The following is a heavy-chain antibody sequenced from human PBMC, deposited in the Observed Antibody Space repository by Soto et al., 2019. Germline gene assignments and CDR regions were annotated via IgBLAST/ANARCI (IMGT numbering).Heavy chain of an antibody. CDR3: ASGIQLWLRRINNGYSG. CDR1: GGTFSTYA. D-gene: IGHD5-18*01. CDR2: IIPMFGTA. J-gene: IGHJ4*02. Sequence: KXPESSVKVSCKAPGGTFSTYAISWVRQAPGQGLEWMGGIIPMFGTANYAQRFQDRVTITADESTTTVYMELSSLRSEDTAVYFCASGIQLWLRRINNGYSGWGQGTLVTVSS. V-gene: IGHV1-69*01.